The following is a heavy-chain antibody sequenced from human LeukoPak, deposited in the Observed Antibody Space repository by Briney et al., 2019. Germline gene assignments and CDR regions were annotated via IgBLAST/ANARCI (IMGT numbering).Heavy chain of an antibody. Sequence: ASVKVSCKASGYTFTSYGISWVRQAPGQGLEWMGWISAYNGNTNYAQKLQGRVTMTTDTSTSTAYMELSSLRSEDTAVYYCARGRFLTSIVEMATTDFDYWGQGTLVTVSS. CDR2: ISAYNGNT. CDR1: GYTFTSYG. CDR3: ARGRFLTSIVEMATTDFDY. J-gene: IGHJ4*02. D-gene: IGHD5-24*01. V-gene: IGHV1-18*01.